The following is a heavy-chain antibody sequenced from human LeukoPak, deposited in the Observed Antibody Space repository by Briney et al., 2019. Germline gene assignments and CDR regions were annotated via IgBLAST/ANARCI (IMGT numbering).Heavy chain of an antibody. D-gene: IGHD5-18*01. J-gene: IGHJ6*02. CDR1: GFTFISYP. V-gene: IGHV3-23*01. CDR3: ARGGTPMIIFYYYGMDV. CDR2: FRGSGGRT. Sequence: GGSLILSFAAPGFTFISYPMSWVPQTPGRGLEWVSPFRGSGGRTYYADAVKGRFTISRDNAKNPLFLQMNSLRPEDTAMYYCARGGTPMIIFYYYGMDVWGQGTTVTVSS.